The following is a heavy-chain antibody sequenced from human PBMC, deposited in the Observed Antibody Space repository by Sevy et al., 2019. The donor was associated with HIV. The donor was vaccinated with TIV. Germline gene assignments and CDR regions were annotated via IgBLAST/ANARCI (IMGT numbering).Heavy chain of an antibody. J-gene: IGHJ4*02. CDR2: ISYDGSNK. Sequence: GGSLRLSCAASGFTFSSYAMHWVRQAPGKGLEWVAVISYDGSNKYYADSVKGRFTISRDNSKNTLYLQMNSLRAEDTAVYYCARGGYYYDSSGYYSFDHWGQGTLVTVSS. V-gene: IGHV3-30-3*01. CDR1: GFTFSSYA. CDR3: ARGGYYYDSSGYYSFDH. D-gene: IGHD3-22*01.